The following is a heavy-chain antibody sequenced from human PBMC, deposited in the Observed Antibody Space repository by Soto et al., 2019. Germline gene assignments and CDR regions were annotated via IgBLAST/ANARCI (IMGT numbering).Heavy chain of an antibody. CDR3: AKDPYSNYDYYYYYMDV. D-gene: IGHD4-4*01. CDR2: ISGSGGST. CDR1: GFTFSSYA. J-gene: IGHJ6*03. Sequence: GGSLRLSCAASGFTFSSYAMSWVRQAPGKGLEWVSAISGSGGSTYYPDSVKGRFTISRDNSKNTLYLQMNSLRAEDTAVYYCAKDPYSNYDYYYYYMDVWGKGTTVTVSS. V-gene: IGHV3-23*01.